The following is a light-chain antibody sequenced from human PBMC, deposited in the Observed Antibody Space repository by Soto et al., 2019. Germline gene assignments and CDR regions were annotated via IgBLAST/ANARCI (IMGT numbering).Light chain of an antibody. CDR1: QTISSW. J-gene: IGKJ1*01. CDR2: DVS. Sequence: DIQMPPSLSTLSASVGESVSSNGRASQTISSWLAWYQQKPGKAPQLLIYDVSTLGSGVPARFSGSGSGTDFTLTISRLHPDDFATYYRQQCNASWTGGQWTTGDI. CDR3: QQCNASWT. V-gene: IGKV1-5*01.